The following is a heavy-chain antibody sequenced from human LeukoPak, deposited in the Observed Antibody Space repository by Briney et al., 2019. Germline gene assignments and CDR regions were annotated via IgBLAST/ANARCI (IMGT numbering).Heavy chain of an antibody. J-gene: IGHJ6*02. V-gene: IGHV4-34*01. Sequence: SETLSLTCAVYGGSFSGYYWSWIRQPPGKGLEWIGEINHSGSTNYNPSLKSRVTISVDTSKNQFSLKLSSVTAADTAVYYRARVVGATTRYYYYGMDVWGQGTTVTVSS. D-gene: IGHD1-26*01. CDR3: ARVVGATTRYYYYGMDV. CDR1: GGSFSGYY. CDR2: INHSGST.